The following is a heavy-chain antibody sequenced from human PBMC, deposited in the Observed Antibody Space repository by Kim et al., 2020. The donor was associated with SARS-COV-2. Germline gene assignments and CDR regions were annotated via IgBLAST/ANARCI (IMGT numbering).Heavy chain of an antibody. J-gene: IGHJ4*02. CDR3: AKDPWGGFYSYGYADLDY. CDR1: GFTFSSYA. Sequence: GGSLRLSCAASGFTFSSYAMSWVRQAPGKGLEWVSAISGSGGSTYYADSVKGRFTISRDNSKNTLYLQMNSLRAEDTAVYYCAKDPWGGFYSYGYADLDYWGQGTLVTVSS. CDR2: ISGSGGST. V-gene: IGHV3-23*01. D-gene: IGHD5-18*01.